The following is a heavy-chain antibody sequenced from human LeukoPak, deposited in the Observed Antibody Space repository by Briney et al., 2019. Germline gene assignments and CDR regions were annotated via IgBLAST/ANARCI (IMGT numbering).Heavy chain of an antibody. V-gene: IGHV3-23*01. CDR2: ISGSGGST. D-gene: IGHD2-2*01. Sequence: AGGSLRLSCAASGFTFSSYSMNWVRQAPGKGLEWVSAISGSGGSTYYADSVKGRFTISRDNSKNTLYLQMNSLRAEDTAVYYCAKDGRYCSSTSCQADFDYWGQGTLVTVSS. CDR1: GFTFSSYS. CDR3: AKDGRYCSSTSCQADFDY. J-gene: IGHJ4*02.